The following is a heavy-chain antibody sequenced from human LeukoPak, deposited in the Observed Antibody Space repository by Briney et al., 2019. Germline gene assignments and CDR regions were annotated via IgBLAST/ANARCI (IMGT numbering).Heavy chain of an antibody. V-gene: IGHV1-69*04. J-gene: IGHJ4*02. CDR3: ARDLDDYGDLVFDY. CDR1: GGTFSSYA. CDR2: IIPILGIA. Sequence: SVKVSGKASGGTFSSYAISWVRQAPGQGLEWMGRIIPILGIANYAQKFQGRVTITADKSTSTAYMELSSLRSEDTAVYYCARDLDDYGDLVFDYWGQGTLVTVSS. D-gene: IGHD4-17*01.